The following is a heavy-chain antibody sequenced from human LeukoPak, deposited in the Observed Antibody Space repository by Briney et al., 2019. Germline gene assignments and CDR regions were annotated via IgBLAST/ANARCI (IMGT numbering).Heavy chain of an antibody. D-gene: IGHD6-13*01. J-gene: IGHJ4*02. Sequence: GGSLRLSCAASGFTFNEFGVHWVRQAPGQGLEWVALIWYDGSYKYYADSVKGRFTISRDNAKNTLYLQMNTLRVEDTAVYYCARGPWSAADTNIDYWGQGTLVTVSS. CDR2: IWYDGSYK. CDR1: GFTFNEFG. CDR3: ARGPWSAADTNIDY. V-gene: IGHV3-33*01.